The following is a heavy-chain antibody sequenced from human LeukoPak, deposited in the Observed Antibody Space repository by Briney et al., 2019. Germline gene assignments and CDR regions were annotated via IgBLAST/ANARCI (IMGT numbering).Heavy chain of an antibody. CDR3: ATETYSSGWYGY. J-gene: IGHJ4*02. CDR2: ISSSSSYI. CDR1: GFTFSSYS. Sequence: GGSLRLSCAASGFTFSSYSMNWVRQAPGKGLEWVSSISSSSSYIYYADSVKGRFTISRDNAKNSLYLQTNSLRAEDTAVYYCATETYSSGWYGYWGQGTLVTVSS. D-gene: IGHD6-19*01. V-gene: IGHV3-21*01.